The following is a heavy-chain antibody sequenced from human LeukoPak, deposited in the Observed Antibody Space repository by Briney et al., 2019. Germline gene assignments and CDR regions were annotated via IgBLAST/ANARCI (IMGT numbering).Heavy chain of an antibody. CDR2: ISCTSSYI. CDR1: GFTFTTYS. J-gene: IGHJ4*02. V-gene: IGHV3-21*01. CDR3: ARGISGTSGYYFRGLDY. Sequence: GGSLRLSCAASGFTFTTYSMNWVRQAPGKGLEWVSSISCTSSYIYYADSVKGRFTISRDNAKNSLYLQMNSLRAEDTAVYYCARGISGTSGYYFRGLDYWGQGTLVTVSS. D-gene: IGHD3-22*01.